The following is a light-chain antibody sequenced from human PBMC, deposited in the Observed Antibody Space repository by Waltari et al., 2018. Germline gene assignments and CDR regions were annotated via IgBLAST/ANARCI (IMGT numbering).Light chain of an antibody. J-gene: IGLJ3*02. V-gene: IGLV2-14*02. CDR2: EGR. Sequence: QPGSVPHPLMYEGRDRPSGVSSRFCGSQSGITASLAISGLQADDEADYYCNAYTGGSSWVLGGGSKLTVL. CDR3: NAYTGGSSWV.